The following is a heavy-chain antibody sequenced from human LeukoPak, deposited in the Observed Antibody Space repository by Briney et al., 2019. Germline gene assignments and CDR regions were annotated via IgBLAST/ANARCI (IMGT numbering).Heavy chain of an antibody. D-gene: IGHD3-22*01. J-gene: IGHJ4*02. V-gene: IGHV1-2*02. Sequence: GASVKVSCKASGYTFTGYYMHWVRQAPGQGLEWMGWINPNSGGTNYAQKFQGRVTMTRDTSISTAYMELSRLRSDDTAVYYCASHYYDSSGYYWTHYWGQGTLVTVSS. CDR2: INPNSGGT. CDR3: ASHYYDSSGYYWTHY. CDR1: GYTFTGYY.